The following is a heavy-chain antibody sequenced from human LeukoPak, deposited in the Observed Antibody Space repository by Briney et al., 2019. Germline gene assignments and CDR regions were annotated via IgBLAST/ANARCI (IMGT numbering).Heavy chain of an antibody. CDR1: GFTFSTYA. V-gene: IGHV3-48*04. CDR3: ARDVTYHGGDWFDP. CDR2: ISSTATSI. D-gene: IGHD4-23*01. J-gene: IGHJ5*02. Sequence: QPGGSLRLSCAASGFTFSTYAMSWVRQAPGKGLEWVSYISSTATSIYYADSVKGRFTVSRDNAKNSLYLQMNSLRAEDTAVYYCARDVTYHGGDWFDPWGQGTLVTVSS.